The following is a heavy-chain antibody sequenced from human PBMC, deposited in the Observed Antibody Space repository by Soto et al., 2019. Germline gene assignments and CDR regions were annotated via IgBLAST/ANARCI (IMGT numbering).Heavy chain of an antibody. CDR3: GRDNWGSIAF. J-gene: IGHJ1*01. Sequence: SSETLSLTCTVSGGSLSSYFWTWLRQPPGRGLEWIGFSGGANYNPSLKSRVTISVDTSNNQFSLRLSSVTAADTAVYFCGRDNWGSIAFWGQGILVTVSS. V-gene: IGHV4-59*01. D-gene: IGHD7-27*01. CDR2: SGGA. CDR1: GGSLSSYF.